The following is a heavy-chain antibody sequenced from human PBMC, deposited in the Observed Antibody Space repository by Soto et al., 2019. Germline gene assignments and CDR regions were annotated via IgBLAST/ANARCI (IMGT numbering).Heavy chain of an antibody. CDR1: GGSLSSGGYS. CDR3: ARATDYDFWSGYYTPAWFDP. V-gene: IGHV4-30-2*01. Sequence: LSLTCAVSGGSLSSGGYSWSWIRQPPGKGLEWIGYIYHSGSTYYNPPLKSRVTISVDRSKNQFSLKLSSVTAADTAVYYCARATDYDFWSGYYTPAWFDPWGQGTLVTVSS. CDR2: IYHSGST. J-gene: IGHJ5*02. D-gene: IGHD3-3*01.